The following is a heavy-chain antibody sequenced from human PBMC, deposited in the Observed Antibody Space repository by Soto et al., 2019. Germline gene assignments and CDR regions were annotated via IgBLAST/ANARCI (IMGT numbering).Heavy chain of an antibody. D-gene: IGHD2-15*01. J-gene: IGHJ6*01. CDR1: GGSISNDDFY. CDR2: IYYNGNT. V-gene: IGHV4-30-4*08. Sequence: QVQLQESGPGLVKPSQTLSLTCTVSGGSISNDDFYWSWLRQPPGMGLEWIGHIYYNGNTYYNPSPKPRLTMSLDTSQSQFALHLSSVLAAVSASYFCARATTRTSSCFYYGLDVWGQGTTVTVSS. CDR3: ARATTRTSSCFYYGLDV.